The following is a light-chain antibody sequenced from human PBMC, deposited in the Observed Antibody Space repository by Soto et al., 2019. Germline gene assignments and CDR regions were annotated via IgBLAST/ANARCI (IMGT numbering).Light chain of an antibody. CDR3: QQYSNLLLT. V-gene: IGKV1-33*01. Sequence: DPQMTQSPSSLSASVGDRVTITCQASQDIGNFLSWYQHKPGEPPRLLIYDASNLQTGVSSRFSGSGSRTDFTFTISSLQPEDIATYYCQQYSNLLLTFGGGTKVDIK. CDR1: QDIGNF. CDR2: DAS. J-gene: IGKJ4*01.